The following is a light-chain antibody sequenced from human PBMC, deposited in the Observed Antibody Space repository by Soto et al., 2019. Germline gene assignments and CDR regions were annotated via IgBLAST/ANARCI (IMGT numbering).Light chain of an antibody. V-gene: IGLV2-14*01. J-gene: IGLJ2*01. CDR1: SSDVGGYNY. CDR3: SSYTSSNTLL. CDR2: DVS. Sequence: QYALTQPASVSGSPGQSSTISCTGTSSDVGGYNYVSWYQQHPGKAPKLMIYDVSNRPSGVSDRFSGSKSGYTASLTISGVQAEDEADYYCSSYTSSNTLLFGGGTKLTVL.